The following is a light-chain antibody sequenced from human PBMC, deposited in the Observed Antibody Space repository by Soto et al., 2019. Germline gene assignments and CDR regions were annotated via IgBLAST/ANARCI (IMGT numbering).Light chain of an antibody. V-gene: IGLV2-14*03. Sequence: QSALTQPASVSVSPGQSITISCTGTSSDVGGYKYLSWYQQHPGKAPKLMIYDVSNRPSGVSSRFSGSKSGNTASLTISVLQAEVDADYYCSSLATTSPVLFGTRTQLTVL. CDR1: SSDVGGYKY. J-gene: IGLJ1*01. CDR2: DVS. CDR3: SSLATTSPVL.